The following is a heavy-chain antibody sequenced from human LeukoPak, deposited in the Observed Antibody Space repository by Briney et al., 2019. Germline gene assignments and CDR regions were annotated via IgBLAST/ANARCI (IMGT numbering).Heavy chain of an antibody. CDR1: GYTFTDYY. D-gene: IGHD4/OR15-4a*01. J-gene: IGHJ4*02. V-gene: IGHV1-2*02. CDR2: INPNSGGT. CDR3: ARMVGTTSY. Sequence: ASVKVSCKASGYTFTDYYMHWVRQAPGQGLEWMGWINPNSGGTNYARKFQGRVTMARDTFISTAYMELSRLGSDDTAVYYCARMVGTTSYWGQGTLVTVSS.